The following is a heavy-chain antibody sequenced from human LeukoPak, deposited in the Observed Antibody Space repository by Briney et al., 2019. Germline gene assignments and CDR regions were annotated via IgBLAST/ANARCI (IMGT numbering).Heavy chain of an antibody. CDR2: INPNSGGT. J-gene: IGHJ4*02. CDR1: GYTFTGYY. CDR3: ARELYCSGGSCYSDENYPKNDY. V-gene: IGHV1-2*02. Sequence: ASVKVSCKASGYTFTGYYMHWVRQAPGQGLEWMGWINPNSGGTNYAQKFQGRVTMTRDTSINTAYMELSRLRSDDTAVYYCARELYCSGGSCYSDENYPKNDYWGQGTLVTVSS. D-gene: IGHD2-15*01.